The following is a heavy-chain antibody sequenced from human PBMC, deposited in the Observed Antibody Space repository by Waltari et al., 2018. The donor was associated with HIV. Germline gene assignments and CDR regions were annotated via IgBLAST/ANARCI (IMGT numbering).Heavy chain of an antibody. D-gene: IGHD3-22*01. CDR3: ATAGLRRYYDSSGIFHWYFDF. CDR1: GNSLSELS. V-gene: IGHV1-24*01. Sequence: QVQLVQSGTEVKKPGASVKVSCKVSGNSLSELSMHWVRQAPGKGLEWMGGFDPEDGEMIYPQKFQDRLTVTEDTSIDTVHMEMSSLRFEDTAVYYCATAGLRRYYDSSGIFHWYFDFWGRGTLVTVSS. CDR2: FDPEDGEM. J-gene: IGHJ2*01.